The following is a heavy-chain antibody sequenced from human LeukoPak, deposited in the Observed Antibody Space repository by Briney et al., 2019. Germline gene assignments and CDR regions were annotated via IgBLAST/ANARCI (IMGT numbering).Heavy chain of an antibody. CDR1: GYTFTSYG. D-gene: IGHD4-11*01. J-gene: IGHJ4*02. Sequence: ASVKVSCKASGYTFTSYGISWVRQAPGQGLEWMGWISAYNGNTKYVQKLQGRVTMSTDTSTSTAYMELRSLRSDDTAVYYCARVRGLTDYRYFDYWGQGTLVTVSS. CDR2: ISAYNGNT. V-gene: IGHV1-18*01. CDR3: ARVRGLTDYRYFDY.